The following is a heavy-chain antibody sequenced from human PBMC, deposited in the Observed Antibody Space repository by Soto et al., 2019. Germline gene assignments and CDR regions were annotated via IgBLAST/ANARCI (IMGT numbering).Heavy chain of an antibody. D-gene: IGHD3-22*01. CDR1: GGTFSSYA. CDR2: IIPIFGTA. Sequence: GASVKVSCKASGGTFSSYAINWVRQAPGQGLEWMGGIIPIFGTANYAQKFQGRVTITADKSTRTAYLELSSLRSEDTAVYYCARAHYYYDSSGYYSTYGYYFDYWGQGTLVTVSS. CDR3: ARAHYYYDSSGYYSTYGYYFDY. V-gene: IGHV1-69*06. J-gene: IGHJ4*02.